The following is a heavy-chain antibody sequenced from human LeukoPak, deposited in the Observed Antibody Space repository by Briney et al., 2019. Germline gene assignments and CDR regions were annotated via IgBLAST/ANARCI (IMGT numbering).Heavy chain of an antibody. J-gene: IGHJ6*03. Sequence: SETLSLTCAVYGGSLSGYYWSWIRQPPGKGLEWIGEINDSGSTNYNPSLKSRVTISVDTSKNQFSLKMSSVTAADTAVYYCARGPHSSSFYYYYYYMDVWGKGTTVTVSS. CDR3: ARGPHSSSFYYYYYYMDV. V-gene: IGHV4-34*01. CDR1: GGSLSGYY. CDR2: INDSGST. D-gene: IGHD6-6*01.